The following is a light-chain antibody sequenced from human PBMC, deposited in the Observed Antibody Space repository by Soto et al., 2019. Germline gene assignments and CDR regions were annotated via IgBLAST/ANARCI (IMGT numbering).Light chain of an antibody. Sequence: DIQMTQSPSSLSASVGDRVTITCRASQRISNYVAWYQQKPGKVPNLLIYAASTLQSGVPIRFSGGGSGTDFTLTISSLRPEDVATYYCQKYNRALGTFGQGTKVEIK. J-gene: IGKJ1*01. CDR1: QRISNY. V-gene: IGKV1-27*01. CDR3: QKYNRALGT. CDR2: AAS.